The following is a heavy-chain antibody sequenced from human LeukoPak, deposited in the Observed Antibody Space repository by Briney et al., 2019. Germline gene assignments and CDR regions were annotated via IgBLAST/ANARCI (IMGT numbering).Heavy chain of an antibody. CDR2: IKQDGSEK. D-gene: IGHD2-15*01. Sequence: GGSLRLSCAASGFTFSSYWMSWVRQAAGKGLEWVANIKQDGSEKYYVDSVKGRFTISRDNAKNSLYLQMNSRRAEATAVYYCARVGETPVDYSPRYYYYYMDVWGKGTTVTVSS. J-gene: IGHJ6*03. CDR3: ARVGETPVDYSPRYYYYYMDV. V-gene: IGHV3-7*01. CDR1: GFTFSSYW.